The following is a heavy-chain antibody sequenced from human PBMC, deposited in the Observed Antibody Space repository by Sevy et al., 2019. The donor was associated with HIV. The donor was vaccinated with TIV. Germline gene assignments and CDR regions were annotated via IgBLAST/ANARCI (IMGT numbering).Heavy chain of an antibody. J-gene: IGHJ4*02. CDR1: GYSFTSYW. D-gene: IGHD3-22*01. CDR3: ARQGYDSSGYNDKFDY. Sequence: GESLKISCKGSGYSFTSYWIGWVRQMPGKGLEWMGIIYPGDSDTRYSPSFQGQVTISADKSISTAYLQWSSLKASDTAMYYCARQGYDSSGYNDKFDYWGQRTLVTVSS. CDR2: IYPGDSDT. V-gene: IGHV5-51*01.